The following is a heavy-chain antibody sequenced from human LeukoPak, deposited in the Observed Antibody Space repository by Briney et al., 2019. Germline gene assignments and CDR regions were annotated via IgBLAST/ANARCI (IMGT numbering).Heavy chain of an antibody. CDR3: TRWGSENAFDM. CDR2: IRSKANNYAT. Sequence: GGSLKLSCAASGFTFSGSAMHWVRQASGKGLEWVGQIRSKANNYATTYGASVKGGFTIPRDDSKNTAYLQMNSLKTEDTAVYYCTRWGSENAFDMWGQGTMVTVSS. CDR1: GFTFSGSA. J-gene: IGHJ3*02. D-gene: IGHD3-16*01. V-gene: IGHV3-73*01.